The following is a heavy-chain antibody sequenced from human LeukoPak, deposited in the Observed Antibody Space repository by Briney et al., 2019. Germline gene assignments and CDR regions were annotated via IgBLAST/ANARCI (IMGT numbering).Heavy chain of an antibody. J-gene: IGHJ4*02. Sequence: ASVKVSCKTSGYTFSSYGITWVRQAPGQGLEWMGWITAYNGNTNYAQMFQGRVTMTADTSTGTAYMELRSLRSDGTAVYYCARDVRWYCSSTSCQGGYFDYWGQGTLVTVSS. V-gene: IGHV1-18*01. CDR1: GYTFSSYG. CDR3: ARDVRWYCSSTSCQGGYFDY. CDR2: ITAYNGNT. D-gene: IGHD2-2*01.